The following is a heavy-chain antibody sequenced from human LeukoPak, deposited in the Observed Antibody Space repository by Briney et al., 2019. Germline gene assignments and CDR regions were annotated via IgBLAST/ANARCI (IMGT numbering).Heavy chain of an antibody. CDR1: GGSISSGDYY. V-gene: IGHV4-30-4*08. Sequence: SETLSLTCTVSGGSISSGDYYWSWIRQPPGKGLEWIGYIYYSGSTYYNPSLKSRVTISVDTSKNQFSLKLSSVTAADTAVYYCARDPPYGGNSYWGQGTLVTVSS. CDR2: IYYSGST. CDR3: ARDPPYGGNSY. D-gene: IGHD4-23*01. J-gene: IGHJ4*02.